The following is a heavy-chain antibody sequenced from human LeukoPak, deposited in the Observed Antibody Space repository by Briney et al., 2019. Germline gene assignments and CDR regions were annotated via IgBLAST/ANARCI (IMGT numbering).Heavy chain of an antibody. CDR1: GFTFSSFS. Sequence: GGSLRLSYAASGFTFSSFSVNWVRQAPGKGLEWVSYISSSSTIKYADSVKGRFTLSRDNAKNSLYLQMSSLRAEDTAVYYCARGGVYCAGDCVDYWGQGTLVTVSS. D-gene: IGHD2-21*02. CDR3: ARGGVYCAGDCVDY. J-gene: IGHJ4*02. V-gene: IGHV3-48*01. CDR2: ISSSSTI.